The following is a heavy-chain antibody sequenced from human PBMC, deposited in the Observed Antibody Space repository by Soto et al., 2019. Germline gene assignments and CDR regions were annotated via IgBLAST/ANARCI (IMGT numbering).Heavy chain of an antibody. Sequence: SETLSLTCAVSSGSISSSNWWSWVRQPPGKGLEWIGEIYHSGSTNYNPSLKSRVTISVDTSKNQFSLKLSSVTAADTAVYYCARGKKELLWGQGTLVTVSS. V-gene: IGHV4-4*02. CDR1: SGSISSSNW. D-gene: IGHD3-10*01. CDR3: ARGKKELL. J-gene: IGHJ4*02. CDR2: IYHSGST.